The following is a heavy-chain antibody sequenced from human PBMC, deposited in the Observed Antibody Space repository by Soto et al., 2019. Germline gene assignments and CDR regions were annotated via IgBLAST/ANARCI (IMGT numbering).Heavy chain of an antibody. Sequence: SETLSLTCTVSGGSISSYYWSWIRQPPGKGLEWIGYIYYSGSTNYNPSLKSRVTISVDTSKNQFSLKLSSVTAADTAVYYCARHFRVATTRTPSYYYYYMDVWGKGTTVTVSS. CDR2: IYYSGST. J-gene: IGHJ6*03. CDR3: ARHFRVATTRTPSYYYYYMDV. D-gene: IGHD5-12*01. V-gene: IGHV4-59*08. CDR1: GGSISSYY.